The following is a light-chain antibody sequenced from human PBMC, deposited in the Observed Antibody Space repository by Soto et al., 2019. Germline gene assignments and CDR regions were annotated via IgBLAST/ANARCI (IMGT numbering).Light chain of an antibody. Sequence: DIVMTQSPDSLAVSLGERATINCKSSQSVLYSSNNKNYLAWYQQRPGQPPNLLIYWASTRESGVSDRFSGSGSGPDFTLTITSLQAEDVAVYYCQQYESTPPTFGQGTKLEIK. CDR3: QQYESTPPT. CDR1: QSVLYSSNNKNY. V-gene: IGKV4-1*01. CDR2: WAS. J-gene: IGKJ2*01.